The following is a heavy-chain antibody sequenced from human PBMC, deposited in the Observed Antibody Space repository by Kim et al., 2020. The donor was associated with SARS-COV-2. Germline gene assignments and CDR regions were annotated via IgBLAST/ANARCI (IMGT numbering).Heavy chain of an antibody. CDR1: GYTFTSYD. J-gene: IGHJ5*02. CDR3: ARIGYCSGGSCYARIPWFDP. V-gene: IGHV1-8*01. Sequence: ASVKVSCKASGYTFTSYDINWVRQATGQGLEWMGWMNPNSGNTGYAQKFQGRVTMTRNTSISTAYMELSSLRSEDTAVYYCARIGYCSGGSCYARIPWFDPWGQGTLVTVSS. D-gene: IGHD2-15*01. CDR2: MNPNSGNT.